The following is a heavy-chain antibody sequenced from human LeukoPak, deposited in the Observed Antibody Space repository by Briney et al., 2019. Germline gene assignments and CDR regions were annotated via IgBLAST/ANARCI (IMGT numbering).Heavy chain of an antibody. J-gene: IGHJ4*02. CDR2: TYYRSKWYT. V-gene: IGHV6-1*01. CDR3: ARYSTTDNKFYFDY. D-gene: IGHD1-1*01. Sequence: PSETLSLTCTISGDSVSSNSAAWNWMRQSPSRGPEWLGRTYYRSKWYTDYAVSVKGRVTINPDTSKNQFSLQLNSVTPEDSAVYYCARYSTTDNKFYFDYWGQGTLVTVSS. CDR1: GDSVSSNSAA.